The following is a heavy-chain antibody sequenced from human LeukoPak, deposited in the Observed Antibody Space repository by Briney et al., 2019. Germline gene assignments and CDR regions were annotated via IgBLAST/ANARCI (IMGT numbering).Heavy chain of an antibody. CDR2: ISGSGGST. CDR1: GFTFSSYA. D-gene: IGHD6-19*01. Sequence: GGSLRLSCAASGFTFSSYAMSWVRQAPGKGLEWVSAISGSGGSTYYADSVKGRFTISRDNSKNTLYLQMNSLRAEDTAVYYCAKDQSGWYQSSHYFDYWGQGTLVSVSS. J-gene: IGHJ4*02. V-gene: IGHV3-23*01. CDR3: AKDQSGWYQSSHYFDY.